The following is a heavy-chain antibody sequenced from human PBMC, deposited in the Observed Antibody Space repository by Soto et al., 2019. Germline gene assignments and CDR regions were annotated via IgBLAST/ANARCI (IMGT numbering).Heavy chain of an antibody. V-gene: IGHV1-3*01. D-gene: IGHD3-22*01. Sequence: GASVKVSCKASGYTFTSYAMHWVRQAPGQRLEWMGWINAGNGNTKYSQKFQGRVTITRDTSASTAYMELSSLRSEDTAVYYCARALFYYYDSSGYYPHDAFDIWGQGTMVTVSS. CDR1: GYTFTSYA. J-gene: IGHJ3*02. CDR2: INAGNGNT. CDR3: ARALFYYYDSSGYYPHDAFDI.